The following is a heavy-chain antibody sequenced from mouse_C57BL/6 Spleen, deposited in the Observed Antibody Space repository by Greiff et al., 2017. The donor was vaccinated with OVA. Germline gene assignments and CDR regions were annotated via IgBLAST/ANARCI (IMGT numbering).Heavy chain of an antibody. CDR3: ARHHDYGAYAMDD. CDR1: GFTFSDYY. J-gene: IGHJ4*01. Sequence: EVKLVESGGGLVQPGGSLKLSCAASGFTFSDYYMSWVRQTPEKRLEWVAYISNGGGSTYYPDNVKGRFTISRDNAKNTLYLQMSRLKSEATAMYYCARHHDYGAYAMDDWGQGATVTVAS. D-gene: IGHD2-4*01. CDR2: ISNGGGST. V-gene: IGHV5-12*01.